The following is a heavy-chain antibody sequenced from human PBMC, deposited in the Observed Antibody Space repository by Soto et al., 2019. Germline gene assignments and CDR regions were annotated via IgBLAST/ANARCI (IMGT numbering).Heavy chain of an antibody. Sequence: VGSLRLSCAASGFTFSSYSMNWVRQAPGKGLEWVSSISSSSSYIYYADSVKGRFTISRDNAKNSLYLQMNSLRAEDTAVYYCARDITGTSYDYWGQGTLVTVSS. CDR3: ARDITGTSYDY. V-gene: IGHV3-21*01. J-gene: IGHJ4*02. CDR2: ISSSSSYI. CDR1: GFTFSSYS. D-gene: IGHD1-7*01.